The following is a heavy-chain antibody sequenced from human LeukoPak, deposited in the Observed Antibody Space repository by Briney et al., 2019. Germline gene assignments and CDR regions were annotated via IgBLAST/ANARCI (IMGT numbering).Heavy chain of an antibody. D-gene: IGHD3-9*01. J-gene: IGHJ4*02. CDR2: ISGSGGST. V-gene: IGHV3-23*01. Sequence: GGSLRLSCAASGFTFSSYAMSWVRQAPGKGLEWVSAISGSGGSTYYADSVKGRFTISRDNSKNTLYLQMNSLRAEDTAVYYCARAGYYDILTGYYDFDYWGQGTLVTVSS. CDR1: GFTFSSYA. CDR3: ARAGYYDILTGYYDFDY.